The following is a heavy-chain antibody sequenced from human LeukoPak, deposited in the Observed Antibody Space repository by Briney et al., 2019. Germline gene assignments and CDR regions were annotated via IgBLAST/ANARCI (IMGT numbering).Heavy chain of an antibody. CDR1: GFTFSSYA. Sequence: GGSLRLSCAASGFTFSSYAMSWVRQAPGKGLDWVSTISGGGGGTYYADSVKGRFTISRDNSKNTLYLQMNSLRAEDTALYFCAKGRGGSYYGFDYWGQGILVTVSS. CDR2: ISGGGGGT. D-gene: IGHD1-26*01. V-gene: IGHV3-23*01. J-gene: IGHJ4*02. CDR3: AKGRGGSYYGFDY.